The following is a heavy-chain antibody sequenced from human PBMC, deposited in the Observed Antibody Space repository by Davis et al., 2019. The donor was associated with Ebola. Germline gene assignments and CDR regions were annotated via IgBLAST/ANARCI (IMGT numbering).Heavy chain of an antibody. CDR1: GGSITDGVRY. V-gene: IGHV4-39*07. CDR3: ARGKLGFYYYYYYMDV. D-gene: IGHD7-27*01. Sequence: PSETLSLTCTVSGGSITDGVRYWGWIRQTPGKGLEWIASLYYSGSTNYNPSLKSRVTISVDTSKNQFSLKLSSVTAADTAVYYCARGKLGFYYYYYYMDVWGKGTTVTVSS. J-gene: IGHJ6*03. CDR2: LYYSGST.